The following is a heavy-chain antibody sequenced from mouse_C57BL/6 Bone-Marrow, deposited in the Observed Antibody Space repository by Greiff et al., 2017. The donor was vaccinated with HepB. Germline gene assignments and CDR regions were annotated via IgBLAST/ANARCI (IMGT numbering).Heavy chain of an antibody. J-gene: IGHJ3*01. CDR1: GFSFNTYA. CDR2: IRSKSNNYAT. V-gene: IGHV10-1*01. CDR3: VDGYYGAY. D-gene: IGHD2-3*01. Sequence: EVKLMESGGGLVQPKGSLKLSCAASGFSFNTYAMNWVRQAPGKGLEWVARIRSKSNNYATYYADSVKDRFTISRDDSESMLYLQMNNLKTEDTAMYYCVDGYYGAYWGQGTLVTVSA.